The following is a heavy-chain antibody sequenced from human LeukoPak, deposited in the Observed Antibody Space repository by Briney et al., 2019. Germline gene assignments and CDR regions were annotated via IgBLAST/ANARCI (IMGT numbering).Heavy chain of an antibody. CDR2: ISSSSSTI. D-gene: IGHD4-17*01. Sequence: GGSLRLSCAASGFTFSSYSMNWVRQAPGKGLEWVSYISSSSSTIYYADSVKGRFTISRDNSKNTLYLQMNSLRVEDTAIYYCAKEDGDYGGYFDYWGQGTLVIVPS. V-gene: IGHV3-48*01. CDR3: AKEDGDYGGYFDY. J-gene: IGHJ4*02. CDR1: GFTFSSYS.